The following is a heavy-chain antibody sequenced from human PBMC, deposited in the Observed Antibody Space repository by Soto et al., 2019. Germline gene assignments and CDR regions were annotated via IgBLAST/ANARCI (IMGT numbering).Heavy chain of an antibody. V-gene: IGHV1-18*01. J-gene: IGHJ4*02. D-gene: IGHD5-12*01. CDR2: ISAYNGNT. CDR3: ARPEASGYSGYDLWLVKYN. Sequence: ASVKVSCKASGYTFTSYGISWVRQAPGQGLEWMGWISAYNGNTNYAQKLQGRVTMTTDTSTSTAYMELRSLRSDDTAVYYCARPEASGYSGYDLWLVKYNWGQGTQVTVSS. CDR1: GYTFTSYG.